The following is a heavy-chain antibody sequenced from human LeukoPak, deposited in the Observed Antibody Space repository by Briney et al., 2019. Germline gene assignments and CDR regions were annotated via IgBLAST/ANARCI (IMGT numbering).Heavy chain of an antibody. V-gene: IGHV4-4*07. CDR3: ARDYLDSYYDFWSDP. CDR1: GGSLSSYY. D-gene: IGHD3-3*01. CDR2: IYTSGST. J-gene: IGHJ5*02. Sequence: PSETLSLTCTVSGGSLSSYYGSWIRQPAGKGLEWIGRIYTSGSTNYNPSLKSRVTMSVDTSKNQFSLKLSSVTAADTAVYYCARDYLDSYYDFWSDPWGQGTLVTVSS.